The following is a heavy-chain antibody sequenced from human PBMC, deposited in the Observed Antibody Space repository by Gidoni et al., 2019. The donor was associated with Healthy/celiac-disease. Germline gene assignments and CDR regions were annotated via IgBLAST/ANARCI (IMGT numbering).Heavy chain of an antibody. CDR3: ARLFGYSYGSGHDAFDI. D-gene: IGHD5-18*01. V-gene: IGHV4-39*01. Sequence: QLQLQESGPGLVKPSETLSLTCTVSGGSISSGSYYWGWIRQPPGKGLEWIGSIYYSGRTYYNPSLKSRVTISVDTSKNQFSLKLSSVTAADTAVYYCARLFGYSYGSGHDAFDIWGQGTMVTVSS. CDR2: IYYSGRT. CDR1: GGSISSGSYY. J-gene: IGHJ3*02.